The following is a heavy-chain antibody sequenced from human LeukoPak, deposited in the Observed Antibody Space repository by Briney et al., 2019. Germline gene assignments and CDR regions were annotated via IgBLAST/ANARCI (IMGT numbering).Heavy chain of an antibody. CDR1: GASISGSGYY. V-gene: IGHV4-39*07. J-gene: IGHJ4*02. D-gene: IGHD6-19*01. CDR2: IYSSGST. Sequence: SETLSLTCTVSGASISGSGYYWGWIRQPPGKGLEWIGNIYSSGSTYYNASLQSRVTISIDTSKNQFSLRLNSVTAADTAMYYCARVGLSGWSRYFFDSWGQGTPVTVSS. CDR3: ARVGLSGWSRYFFDS.